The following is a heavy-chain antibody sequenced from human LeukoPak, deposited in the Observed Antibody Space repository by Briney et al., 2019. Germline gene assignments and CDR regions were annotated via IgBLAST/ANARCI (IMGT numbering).Heavy chain of an antibody. Sequence: GGSLRLSCAASGFTFSTYSMNWVRQAPGKGLEWVSYISSSSNTIYYADPVKGRFTISRDSAKNSLYLHMNSLRAEDTAVYYCVREGRVDAFDIWGQGTMVTVSS. J-gene: IGHJ3*02. CDR1: GFTFSTYS. V-gene: IGHV3-48*01. CDR3: VREGRVDAFDI. D-gene: IGHD3-3*01. CDR2: ISSSSNTI.